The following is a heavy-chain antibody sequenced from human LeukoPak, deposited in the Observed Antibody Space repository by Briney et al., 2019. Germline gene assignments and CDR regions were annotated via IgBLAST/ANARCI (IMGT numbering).Heavy chain of an antibody. V-gene: IGHV7-4-1*02. Sequence: GASVKVSCKASGYTFTSYDFNWLRQAPGQGLEWMGWINTNTGNPTYAQGFTGRFVFSLDTSVSTAYLQISSLKAEDTAVYYCASSYNYRAGYYYYGMDVWGQGTTVTVSS. D-gene: IGHD5-24*01. CDR1: GYTFTSYD. CDR3: ASSYNYRAGYYYYGMDV. CDR2: INTNTGNP. J-gene: IGHJ6*02.